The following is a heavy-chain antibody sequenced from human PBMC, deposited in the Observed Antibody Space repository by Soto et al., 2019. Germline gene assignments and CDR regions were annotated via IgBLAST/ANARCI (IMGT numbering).Heavy chain of an antibody. Sequence: SETLSLTCAVSAYSITNAYYWAWIWQPPGKGLEWIGSIYRSGNTYYNPSLTSRVTISVDTSENHFSLKLISVTAADTAVYYCARGENDAFDIWGQGTMVTVSS. CDR2: IYRSGNT. J-gene: IGHJ3*02. V-gene: IGHV4-38-2*01. CDR1: AYSITNAYY. CDR3: ARGENDAFDI.